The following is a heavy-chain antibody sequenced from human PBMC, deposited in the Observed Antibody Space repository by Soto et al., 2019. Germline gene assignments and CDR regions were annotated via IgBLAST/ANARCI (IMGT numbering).Heavy chain of an antibody. J-gene: IGHJ4*02. CDR3: ASRRGFGTYYFAY. CDR2: ISYDGSNV. Sequence: QVQLVESGGGLVQPGRSLRLSCEASGFAFRSYAVHWVRQAPGKGLDWVALISYDGSNVYYADSVKGRFTISRDNSKNTLFLQMNSLRAEDTAVYYCASRRGFGTYYFAYWGQGTLVTVSS. CDR1: GFAFRSYA. D-gene: IGHD1-7*01. V-gene: IGHV3-30*14.